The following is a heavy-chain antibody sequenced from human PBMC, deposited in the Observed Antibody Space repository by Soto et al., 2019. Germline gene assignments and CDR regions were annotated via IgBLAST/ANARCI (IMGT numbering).Heavy chain of an antibody. CDR1: GGSISGYY. Sequence: SETLSLTCTVSGGSISGYYWSWIRQPPGKGLEWIGYMYNTGSTVYNPSFKSRVTISVDTSKNQFSLKLSSVTAADTAVYYCARTPHPWGQGTLVTVSS. V-gene: IGHV4-59*12. CDR3: ARTPHP. CDR2: MYNTGST. J-gene: IGHJ5*02.